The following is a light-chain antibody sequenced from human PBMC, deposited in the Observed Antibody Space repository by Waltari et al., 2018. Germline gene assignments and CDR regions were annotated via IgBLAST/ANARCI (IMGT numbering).Light chain of an antibody. V-gene: IGLV2-14*01. Sequence: QSALTQPASVSGSPGLSITISCPGTSSDDGGYNYVPWYQQHPGKAPKLMIYDASNRPSGVSNRFSGSKSGNTASLTISGLQAEDEADYYCSSYTSSSTLVVFGGGTKLTVL. J-gene: IGLJ2*01. CDR1: SSDDGGYNY. CDR3: SSYTSSSTLVV. CDR2: DAS.